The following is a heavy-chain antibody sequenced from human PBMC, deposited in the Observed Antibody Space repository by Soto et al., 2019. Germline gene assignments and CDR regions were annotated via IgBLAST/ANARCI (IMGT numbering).Heavy chain of an antibody. V-gene: IGHV1-2*04. J-gene: IGHJ6*02. CDR1: GYTFTGYY. CDR2: INPNSGGT. D-gene: IGHD3-3*01. CDR3: ARGFWSGYSSAYYYYYGMDV. Sequence: QVQLVQSGAEVKKPGASVKVSCKASGYTFTGYYMHWVRQAPGQGLEWMGWINPNSGGTNYAQKFQGWVTMTRDTSISTAYMGLSRLRSDDTAVYYCARGFWSGYSSAYYYYYGMDVWGQGTTVTVSS.